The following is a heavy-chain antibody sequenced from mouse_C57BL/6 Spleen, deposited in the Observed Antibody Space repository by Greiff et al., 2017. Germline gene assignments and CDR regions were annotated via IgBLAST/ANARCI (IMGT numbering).Heavy chain of an antibody. CDR3: ARPIYYSGSSWYFDV. Sequence: VQLQQPGAELVKPGASVKMSCKASGYTFTSYWITWVKQRPGQGLEWIGDIYPGSGSTNYNEKFKSKATLTVDTSSSTAYMQLSSLTSEDSAVYYCARPIYYSGSSWYFDVWGTGTTVTVSS. CDR2: IYPGSGST. CDR1: GYTFTSYW. V-gene: IGHV1-55*01. D-gene: IGHD1-1*01. J-gene: IGHJ1*03.